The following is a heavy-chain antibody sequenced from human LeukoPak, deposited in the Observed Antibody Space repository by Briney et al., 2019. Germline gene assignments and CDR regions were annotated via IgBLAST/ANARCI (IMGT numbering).Heavy chain of an antibody. Sequence: SETLSLTCAVYGGSFSGYYWSWIRQPPGKGLEWIGEINHSGSTNYNPSLKSRVTISVDTSKNQLSLTLSSVTAADTAVYYCARKGYDSSGYYQFDIWGQGTMVTVSS. CDR2: INHSGST. CDR1: GGSFSGYY. J-gene: IGHJ3*02. CDR3: ARKGYDSSGYYQFDI. V-gene: IGHV4-34*01. D-gene: IGHD3-22*01.